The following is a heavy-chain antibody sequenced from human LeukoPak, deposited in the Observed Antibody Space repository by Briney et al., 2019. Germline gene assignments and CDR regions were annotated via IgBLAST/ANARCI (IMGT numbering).Heavy chain of an antibody. CDR1: GYTFTSYD. CDR2: MNPYSCNT. J-gene: IGHJ4*02. V-gene: IGHV1-8*01. Sequence: GASVKVSCKASGYTFTSYDINWVRQAAGQGLEWMGLMNPYSCNTGYAQKFQGRVTMTRNTSISTAYMELSSLRSEDTAVYYCARGGSYYPFDYWGQGTLVTVSS. D-gene: IGHD1-26*01. CDR3: ARGGSYYPFDY.